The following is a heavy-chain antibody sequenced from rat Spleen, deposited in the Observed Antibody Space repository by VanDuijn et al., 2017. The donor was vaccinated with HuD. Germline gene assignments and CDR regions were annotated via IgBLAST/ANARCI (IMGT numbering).Heavy chain of an antibody. CDR1: GFTFSDHN. CDR3: TTDRLGADYFDY. CDR2: ISYDGGST. Sequence: EVQLVESGGGLVQPGRSLKLSCAASGFTFSDHNMAWVRQAPRKGLEWVATISYDGGSTYYRDSVKGRFTISRDNAKSSLYLQMDSLRSEDTATYYCTTDRLGADYFDYWGQGVMVTVSS. D-gene: IGHD5-1*01. J-gene: IGHJ2*01. V-gene: IGHV5-20*01.